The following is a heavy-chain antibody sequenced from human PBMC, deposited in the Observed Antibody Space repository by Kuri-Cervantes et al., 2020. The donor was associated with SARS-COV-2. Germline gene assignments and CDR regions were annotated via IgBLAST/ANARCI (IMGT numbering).Heavy chain of an antibody. D-gene: IGHD5-24*01. V-gene: IGHV3-30*03. CDR3: ARDADGYNRNFPY. CDR2: ISYDGSNK. J-gene: IGHJ4*02. CDR1: GFTFSSYG. Sequence: GESLKISCAASGFTFSSYGMHWVRQAPGKGLEWVAVISYDGSNKYYADSVKGRFTISRDNSKNTLYLQMNSLRAEDTAVYYCARDADGYNRNFPYWGQGTLVTVSS.